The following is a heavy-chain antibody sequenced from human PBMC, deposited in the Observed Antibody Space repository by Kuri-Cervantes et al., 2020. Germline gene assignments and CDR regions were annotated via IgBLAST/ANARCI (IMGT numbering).Heavy chain of an antibody. CDR1: GFTFSDYY. CDR3: ARDLTIFGVVPYYYMDV. CDR2: ISSSGSTI. J-gene: IGHJ6*03. V-gene: IGHV3-11*01. D-gene: IGHD3-3*01. Sequence: SCAASGFTFSDYYMSWIRQAPGKGLEWVSYISSSGSTISYTDSVKGRFTLSRDNAKNSLYLQMNSLTAEDTAVYYCARDLTIFGVVPYYYMDVWGKGTTVTVSS.